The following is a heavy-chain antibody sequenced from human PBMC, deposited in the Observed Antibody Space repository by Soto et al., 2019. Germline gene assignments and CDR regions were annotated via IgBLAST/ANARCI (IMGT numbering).Heavy chain of an antibody. J-gene: IGHJ6*02. CDR1: GYSFTSYW. D-gene: IGHD5-18*01. CDR3: ARIKDSYGHNHYHSYGMDV. Sequence: GASLKISCKGSGYSFTSYWIGWVRQMPGKGLEWMGIIYPGDSDTRYSPSFQGQVTISADKSISTAYLQWSSLKASDTAMYYCARIKDSYGHNHYHSYGMDVWGQGTTVTLFS. V-gene: IGHV5-51*01. CDR2: IYPGDSDT.